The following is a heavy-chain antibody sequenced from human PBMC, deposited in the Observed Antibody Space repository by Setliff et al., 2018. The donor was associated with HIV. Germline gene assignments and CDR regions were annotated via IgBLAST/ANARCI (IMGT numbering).Heavy chain of an antibody. J-gene: IGHJ5*02. D-gene: IGHD5-18*01. CDR2: IHQSGST. V-gene: IGHV4-38-2*02. CDR1: GYSISSGYY. CDR3: ARDLGSAYSYAQGRFDP. Sequence: PTETLSLTCTVSGYSISSGYYWGWIRQPPGKGLEWIGSIHQSGSTYYNSSLKSRVTMSVDTSKNKFSLKLSSVTAADTAVYYCARDLGSAYSYAQGRFDPWGQGTLVTVS.